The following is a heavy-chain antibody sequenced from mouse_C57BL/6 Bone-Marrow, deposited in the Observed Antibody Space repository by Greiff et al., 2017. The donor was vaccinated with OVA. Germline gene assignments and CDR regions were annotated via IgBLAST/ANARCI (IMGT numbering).Heavy chain of an antibody. CDR1: GFTFSSYG. Sequence: DVKLVESGGDLVKPGGSLKLSCAASGFTFSSYGMSWVRQTPDKRLEWVATISSGGSYTYYPDSVKGRFTISRDNAKNTLYLQMSSLKSEDTAMYYCARPPRRFAYWGQGTLVTVSA. V-gene: IGHV5-6*02. CDR3: ARPPRRFAY. CDR2: ISSGGSYT. J-gene: IGHJ3*01.